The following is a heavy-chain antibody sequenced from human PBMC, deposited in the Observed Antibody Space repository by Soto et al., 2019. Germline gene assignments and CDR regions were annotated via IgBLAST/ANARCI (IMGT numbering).Heavy chain of an antibody. J-gene: IGHJ6*02. CDR1: GFTFSTYA. CDR3: AKERYYDILAASYYNYGMDV. Sequence: EVQLLESGGGLVQPGGSLRLSCAASGFTFSTYAMTWVRQAPGQGLEWVSTVTGSGAYTFDADSVKGRFTISRDNSKDTLYLQMNSLRPEDTAVYYCAKERYYDILAASYYNYGMDVWGQGTPVTVSS. V-gene: IGHV3-23*01. D-gene: IGHD3-9*01. CDR2: VTGSGAYT.